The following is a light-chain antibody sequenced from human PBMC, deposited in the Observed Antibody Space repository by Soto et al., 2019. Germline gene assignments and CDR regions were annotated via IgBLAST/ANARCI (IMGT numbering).Light chain of an antibody. CDR1: QSVSSSF. V-gene: IGKV3-20*01. CDR2: GAS. J-gene: IGKJ1*01. CDR3: QQYVTSPWA. Sequence: EIVLTQSPGTLSLSPGERATLSCRASQSVSSSFLAGYQQKPGQAPRLLIYGASNSATGIPDRFSGSGSGTDFTLTIRKLEPEDFAVYYCQQYVTSPWAFGQGTKVAIE.